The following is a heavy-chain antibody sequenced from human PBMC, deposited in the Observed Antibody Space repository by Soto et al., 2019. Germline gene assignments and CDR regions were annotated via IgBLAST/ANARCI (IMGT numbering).Heavy chain of an antibody. CDR2: ISHSGNT. CDR1: GGSIGTSGFF. V-gene: IGHV4-39*01. D-gene: IGHD3-22*01. J-gene: IGHJ4*02. Sequence: QLQLQEAGPGLVKPSETLSLTCTVSGGSIGTSGFFWGWFRQPPGKGLEWIGHISHSGNTHYNPSLNSRVTISMDASNNQFSLRLSSVNAADTALYYCVYYTDAWYLGGDYWGQGTMVTVSS. CDR3: VYYTDAWYLGGDY.